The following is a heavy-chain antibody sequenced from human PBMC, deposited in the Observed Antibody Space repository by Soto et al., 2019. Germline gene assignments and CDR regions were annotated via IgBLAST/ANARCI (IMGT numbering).Heavy chain of an antibody. J-gene: IGHJ6*02. CDR3: AREPGYYYGSGPLYYYGMDV. Sequence: PGGSLRLSCAASGFTFSSYGMHWFRQAPGKGLEWVAVIWYDGSNKYYADSVKGRFTISRDNSKNTLYLQMNSLRAEDTAVYYCAREPGYYYGSGPLYYYGMDVWGQGTTVTVSS. V-gene: IGHV3-33*01. CDR2: IWYDGSNK. D-gene: IGHD3-10*01. CDR1: GFTFSSYG.